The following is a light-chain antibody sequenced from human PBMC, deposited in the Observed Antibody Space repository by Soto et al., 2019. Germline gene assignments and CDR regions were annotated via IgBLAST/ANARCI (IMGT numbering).Light chain of an antibody. Sequence: EIVMTQSPATLSVSPGERATLSCRASQSVSSNLAWYQQKPGQAPRLLIYGASTRATGIAARFSGSGSGTEFTLTISRLQSEDFAVYYCQQYNNWPPWYTFGQGTKLESK. CDR3: QQYNNWPPWYT. J-gene: IGKJ2*01. CDR2: GAS. V-gene: IGKV3-15*01. CDR1: QSVSSN.